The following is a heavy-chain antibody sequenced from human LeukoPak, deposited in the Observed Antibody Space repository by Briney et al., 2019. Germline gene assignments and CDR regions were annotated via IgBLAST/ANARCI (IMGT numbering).Heavy chain of an antibody. V-gene: IGHV3-30-3*01. D-gene: IGHD2-2*01. CDR3: ARGPDIVVVPAGPPGAFDI. CDR2: MSYDGSNQ. CDR1: GFTFSSYA. J-gene: IGHJ3*02. Sequence: GRSLRLSCAASGFTFSSYAMHWVRQAPGKGPEWVAVMSYDGSNQYYADSVKGRFTISRDNSKNTLYLQMNSLRAEDTAVYYCARGPDIVVVPAGPPGAFDIWGQGTMVTVSS.